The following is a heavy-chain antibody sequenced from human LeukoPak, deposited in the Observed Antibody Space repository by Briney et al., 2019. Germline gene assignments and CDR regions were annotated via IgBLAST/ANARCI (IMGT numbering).Heavy chain of an antibody. V-gene: IGHV3-30*04. J-gene: IGHJ6*04. CDR1: GFTFSSYA. CDR2: ISYDGSNK. CDR3: ARDMGETYGMDV. Sequence: GGSLRLSCAASGFTFSSYAMHWVREAPGKGLEWVAVISYDGSNKYYAHSVKGRFTISRDNSKNTLYLQMNSLRAEDTAVYYCARDMGETYGMDVWGKGTTVTVSS. D-gene: IGHD3-10*01.